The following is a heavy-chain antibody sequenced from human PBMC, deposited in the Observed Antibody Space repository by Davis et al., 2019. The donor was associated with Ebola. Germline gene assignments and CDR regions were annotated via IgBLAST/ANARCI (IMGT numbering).Heavy chain of an antibody. Sequence: PSETLSLTCTVSGGSISSYYWSWIRQPPGKGLEWIGYIYYSGSTNYNPSLKSRVTISVDTSKNQFSLKLSSVTAADTAVYYCARGGSYQLLSNWGQGTLVTVSS. CDR2: IYYSGST. J-gene: IGHJ4*02. D-gene: IGHD2-2*01. V-gene: IGHV4-59*08. CDR1: GGSISSYY. CDR3: ARGGSYQLLSN.